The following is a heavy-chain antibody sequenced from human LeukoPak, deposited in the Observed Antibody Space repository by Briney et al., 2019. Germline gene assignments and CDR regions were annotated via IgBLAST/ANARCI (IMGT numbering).Heavy chain of an antibody. Sequence: GASVKVSCKASGYTFTSYAMNWVRQAPGQRLEWMGWINAGNGNTKYSQKFQGRVTITRDTSASTAYMELSSLRSEDTAVYYCASGLIRYFDWILPNDYWGQGTLVTVSS. CDR1: GYTFTSYA. D-gene: IGHD3-9*01. V-gene: IGHV1-3*01. J-gene: IGHJ4*02. CDR2: INAGNGNT. CDR3: ASGLIRYFDWILPNDY.